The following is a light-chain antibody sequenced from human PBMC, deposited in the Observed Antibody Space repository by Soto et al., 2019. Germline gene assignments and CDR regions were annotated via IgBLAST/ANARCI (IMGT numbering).Light chain of an antibody. CDR1: QSISSD. J-gene: IGKJ1*01. CDR2: AAS. CDR3: QQSYSTPRT. Sequence: DIQMTQSPSSLSASVGDRVTITCRASQSISSDVNWYQQKPGKAPKLLIYAASSLQSGVPSRFSGSGSGTDFTLTISSLQPEDVATYYCQQSYSTPRTFGQGTKVEIK. V-gene: IGKV1-39*01.